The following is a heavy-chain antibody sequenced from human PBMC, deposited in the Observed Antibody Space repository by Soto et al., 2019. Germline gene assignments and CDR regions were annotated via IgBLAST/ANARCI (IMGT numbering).Heavy chain of an antibody. CDR3: VRAAGYSGYDYVYYYGMDV. CDR2: VWYDGGNK. D-gene: IGHD5-12*01. V-gene: IGHV3-33*01. J-gene: IGHJ6*02. CDR1: GFTFSSYG. Sequence: QVQLVESGGGVVQPGRSLRLSCAASGFTFSSYGMHWVRQAPGKGLEWVALVWYDGGNKYYVDSVKGRYVISRDNSKNTLYLEMNSMRDEDTAGYYCVRAAGYSGYDYVYYYGMDVWGQGTTVTVSS.